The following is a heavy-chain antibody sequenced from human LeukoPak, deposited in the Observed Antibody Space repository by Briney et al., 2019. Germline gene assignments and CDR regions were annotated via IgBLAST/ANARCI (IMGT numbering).Heavy chain of an antibody. Sequence: ASVKVSCKASGYTFTGYYMHWVQQAPGQGLEWMGWINPNSGGTNYAQKFQGRVTMTRDTSISTAYMELSRLRSDDTAVYYCARDRGWNYVDWYFDLWGRGTLVTVSS. CDR3: ARDRGWNYVDWYFDL. J-gene: IGHJ2*01. D-gene: IGHD1-7*01. CDR1: GYTFTGYY. V-gene: IGHV1-2*02. CDR2: INPNSGGT.